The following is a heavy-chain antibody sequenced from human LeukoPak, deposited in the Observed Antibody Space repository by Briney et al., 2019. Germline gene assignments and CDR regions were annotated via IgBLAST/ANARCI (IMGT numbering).Heavy chain of an antibody. J-gene: IGHJ4*02. CDR1: GFTFSGSA. CDR2: IRSKTNNYAI. Sequence: PGGSLKLSCAASGFTFSGSAMHWVRQASGKRLEWVGRIRSKTNNYAIAYAASVKGRFTISRDDLKDTASLQMNSVKAEDTAVYYCARDRIEGATADFDYWGQGTLVTVSS. CDR3: ARDRIEGATADFDY. D-gene: IGHD2-21*01. V-gene: IGHV3-73*01.